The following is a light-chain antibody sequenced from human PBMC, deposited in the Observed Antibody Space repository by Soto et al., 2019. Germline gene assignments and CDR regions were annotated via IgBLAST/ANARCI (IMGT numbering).Light chain of an antibody. CDR1: QNILTY. V-gene: IGKV1-39*01. CDR2: AAI. Sequence: DIQMTQSPSSLSASVGDRVTITCRASQNILTYLNWYQQRPGKAPQFLIYAAISVKAGVPSRFSGSESGTEFNLTINNLQPEDSAIYYCQQSYSAPLTFGQGTNLEIK. J-gene: IGKJ2*01. CDR3: QQSYSAPLT.